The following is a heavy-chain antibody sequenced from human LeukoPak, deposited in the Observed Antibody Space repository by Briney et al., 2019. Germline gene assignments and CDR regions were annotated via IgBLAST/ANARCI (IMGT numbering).Heavy chain of an antibody. V-gene: IGHV3-30*18. Sequence: GGSLRLSCAASGFTFSSYGMPWVRQAPGKGLEWVAVISYDGSNKYYADSVKGRFTISRDNAKNSLYLQMNSLRAEDTAVYYCAKGGRSSGWYDDYWGQGTLVTVSS. CDR2: ISYDGSNK. D-gene: IGHD6-19*01. J-gene: IGHJ4*02. CDR3: AKGGRSSGWYDDY. CDR1: GFTFSSYG.